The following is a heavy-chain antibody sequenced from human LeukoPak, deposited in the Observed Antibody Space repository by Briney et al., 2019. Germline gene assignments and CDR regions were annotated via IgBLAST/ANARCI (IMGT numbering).Heavy chain of an antibody. CDR2: MNPNSGNT. CDR1: GYTFTSYD. D-gene: IGHD3-10*01. V-gene: IGHV1-18*04. CDR3: ARDSPYGSGSFDY. J-gene: IGHJ4*02. Sequence: ASVKVSCKASGYTFTSYDINWVRQATGQGLEWMGWMNPNSGNTNYAQKLQGRVTMTTDTSTSTAYMELRSLRSDDTAVYYCARDSPYGSGSFDYWGQGTLVTVSS.